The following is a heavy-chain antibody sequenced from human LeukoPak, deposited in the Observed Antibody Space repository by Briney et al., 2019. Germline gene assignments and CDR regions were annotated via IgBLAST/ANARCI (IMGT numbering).Heavy chain of an antibody. Sequence: GGSLRLSCAASGFTFSSYGMHWVRQAPGKGLEWVAFIRYDGSNKYYADSVKGRFTISRDNSKNTLYLQMNSLRAEDTAVYYCAKDSSGWYSDYWGQGTLVTVSS. D-gene: IGHD6-19*01. CDR3: AKDSSGWYSDY. J-gene: IGHJ4*02. CDR1: GFTFSSYG. V-gene: IGHV3-30*02. CDR2: IRYDGSNK.